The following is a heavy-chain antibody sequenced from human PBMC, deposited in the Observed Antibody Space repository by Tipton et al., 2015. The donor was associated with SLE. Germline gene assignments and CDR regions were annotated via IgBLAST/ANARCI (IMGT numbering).Heavy chain of an antibody. CDR2: IFFDGTNK. CDR3: ARDPTIYDDFWSGHTNLDP. D-gene: IGHD3-3*01. Sequence: SLRLSCAASAFTFNDYGMHWLRQAPAKVLEWLALIFFDGTNKYYADSVKGRFTISRDNSKNTLYLQMNNLRAEDTAVYYCARDPTIYDDFWSGHTNLDPSGQGTLVTVSS. V-gene: IGHV3-33*01. J-gene: IGHJ5*02. CDR1: AFTFNDYG.